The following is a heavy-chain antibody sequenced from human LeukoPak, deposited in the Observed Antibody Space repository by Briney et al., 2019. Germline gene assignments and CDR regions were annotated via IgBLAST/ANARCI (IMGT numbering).Heavy chain of an antibody. V-gene: IGHV3-53*01. J-gene: IGHJ4*02. CDR3: ARETGGNWNRIDY. D-gene: IGHD1/OR15-1a*01. CDR2: IYSGGST. Sequence: GGSLRLSCAASGFTVSSNYMSWVRQAPGKGLEWVSVIYSGGSTYYADSVKGRSTISRDNFKNTLYLQMNSLRAEDTAVYYCARETGGNWNRIDYWGQGTLVTVSS. CDR1: GFTVSSNY.